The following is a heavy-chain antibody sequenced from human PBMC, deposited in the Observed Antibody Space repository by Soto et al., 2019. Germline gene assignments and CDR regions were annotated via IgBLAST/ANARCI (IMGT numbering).Heavy chain of an antibody. J-gene: IGHJ5*01. V-gene: IGHV3-21*01. CDR1: GFTFSTYT. CDR3: ARDILSGGAYPDS. Sequence: PGGSLRLSCAASGFTFSTYTMTWVRQAPGKGLEWISSISSGSSYIYYAGSVKGRFTISRDNAKNSLFLQMNSLRADDTAVYYCARDILSGGAYPDSWGQGTKVTVSS. CDR2: ISSGSSYI. D-gene: IGHD3-10*01.